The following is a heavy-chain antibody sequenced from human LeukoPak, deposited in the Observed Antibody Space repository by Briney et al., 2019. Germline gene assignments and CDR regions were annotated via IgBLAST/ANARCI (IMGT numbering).Heavy chain of an antibody. J-gene: IGHJ4*02. D-gene: IGHD3-22*01. V-gene: IGHV4-30-2*01. Sequence: SETLSLTCTVSGGSISSGGYYWSWIRQPPGKGLEWIGYIYHSGSTYYNPSLKSRVTISVDKSKNQFSLKLSSVTAADTAVYYCARDQVGTYYYDSSGYTSGDYWGQGTLVTVSS. CDR2: IYHSGST. CDR3: ARDQVGTYYYDSSGYTSGDY. CDR1: GGSISSGGYY.